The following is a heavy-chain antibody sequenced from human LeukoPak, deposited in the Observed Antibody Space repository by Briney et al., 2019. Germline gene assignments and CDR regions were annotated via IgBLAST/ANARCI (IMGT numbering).Heavy chain of an antibody. CDR2: ISTSGST. Sequence: PSQTLSLTCTVSGGSISRSDYHWSWIRQPAEKGLEWIGRISTSGSTNYNSSLKSRLTISADTSKKQFSLRLSSVTAADTAVYYCARDAKGAFDIWGQGTMVTVSS. V-gene: IGHV4-61*02. J-gene: IGHJ3*02. CDR1: GGSISRSDYH. CDR3: ARDAKGAFDI.